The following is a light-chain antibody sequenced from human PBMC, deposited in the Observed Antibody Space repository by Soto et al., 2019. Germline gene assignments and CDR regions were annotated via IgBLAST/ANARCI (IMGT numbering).Light chain of an antibody. CDR3: QQYPGT. V-gene: IGKV3-20*01. CDR1: QSVSSSY. CDR2: GAS. J-gene: IGKJ4*01. Sequence: EIVLTQSPGTLSLSPGERATLSCRASQSVSSSYLAWYQQKPGQAPRLLIYGASSRATGIPDRFSGSGSGTDFTLTISILEPEDFAVYYCQQYPGTFGGGTKVEIK.